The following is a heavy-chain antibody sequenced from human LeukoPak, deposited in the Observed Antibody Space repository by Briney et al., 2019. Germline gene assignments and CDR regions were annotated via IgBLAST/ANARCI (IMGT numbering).Heavy chain of an antibody. D-gene: IGHD2-15*01. Sequence: SETLSLTCAVSGYSISSGYYWGWIRQPPGKGLEWIGSIYHSGSTHYNPSLESRVTISVDTSKNQFSLKLSSVTAADTAVYYCARVVVAAWSWFDPWGQGTLVTVSS. CDR2: IYHSGST. CDR3: ARVVVAAWSWFDP. J-gene: IGHJ5*02. CDR1: GYSISSGYY. V-gene: IGHV4-38-2*01.